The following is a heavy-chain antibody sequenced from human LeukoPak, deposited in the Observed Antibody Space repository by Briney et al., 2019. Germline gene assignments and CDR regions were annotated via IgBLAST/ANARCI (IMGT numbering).Heavy chain of an antibody. Sequence: SETLSLTCAVYGGSFSGYYWSWIRQPPGKGLEWIGEINHSGSTNYNPSLKSRVTISVDTSKNQFSLKLSSVTAADTAVYYRARGLQYYDFWSGPLRDWGQGTLVTVSS. V-gene: IGHV4-34*01. CDR1: GGSFSGYY. J-gene: IGHJ4*02. D-gene: IGHD3-3*01. CDR3: ARGLQYYDFWSGPLRD. CDR2: INHSGST.